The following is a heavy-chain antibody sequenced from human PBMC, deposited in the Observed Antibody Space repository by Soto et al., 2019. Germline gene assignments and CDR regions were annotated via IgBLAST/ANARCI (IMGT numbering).Heavy chain of an antibody. CDR2: ISGSGGGL. CDR3: AKDVGLITMSEMDV. J-gene: IGHJ6*02. Sequence: GGSLRLSCAASGFTFSSYAMGWVRQAPGKGLEWVSGISGSGGGLYYADSVRGRFSISRDNSKNTLYVQMNSLRAEDTAVYYCAKDVGLITMSEMDVWGQGTTVTVSS. D-gene: IGHD3-22*01. V-gene: IGHV3-23*01. CDR1: GFTFSSYA.